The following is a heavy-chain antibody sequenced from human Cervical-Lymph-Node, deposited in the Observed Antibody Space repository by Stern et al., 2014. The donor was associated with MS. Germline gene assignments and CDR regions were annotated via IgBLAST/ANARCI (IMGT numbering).Heavy chain of an antibody. Sequence: QLVQSGPEMKTPGDSVKVSCNALGYTFTSYVISLVRQAPGQGLDLMWWSSGYNGDTKYAQKCQARVTMTTDTTTSTAYMELRSLRSDDTAVYYCARDSVRSTSEFDYWGQGTQVTVSS. CDR3: ARDSVRSTSEFDY. CDR2: SSGYNGDT. J-gene: IGHJ4*02. V-gene: IGHV1-18*01. D-gene: IGHD1-14*01. CDR1: GYTFTSYV.